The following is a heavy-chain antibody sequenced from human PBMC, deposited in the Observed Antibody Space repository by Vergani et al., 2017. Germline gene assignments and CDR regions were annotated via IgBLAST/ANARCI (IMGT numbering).Heavy chain of an antibody. Sequence: QVQLVQSGAEVKKPGSSVKVSCKASGGTFSSYAISWVRQAPGQGLEWMGRIIPIFGTANYAQKFQGRVTITADESTSTSYMELSSLRSEYTAVYYCARDPATYYYDSSGYNYFDYWGQGTLVTVSS. CDR2: IIPIFGTA. J-gene: IGHJ4*02. D-gene: IGHD3-22*01. CDR3: ARDPATYYYDSSGYNYFDY. V-gene: IGHV1-69*18. CDR1: GGTFSSYA.